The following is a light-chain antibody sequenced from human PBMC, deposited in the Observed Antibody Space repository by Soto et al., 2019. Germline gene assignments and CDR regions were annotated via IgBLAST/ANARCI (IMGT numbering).Light chain of an antibody. CDR3: CSYADMSSPDVV. CDR2: EVS. J-gene: IGLJ2*01. V-gene: IGLV2-23*02. Sequence: QSALTQPASVSGSPGQSITISCTGTSSDVGTFNLVSWYQQHPGKAPKLMIYEVSKRPSGVSNRFSGSKSGNTASLTISGLQTEDEADYYCCSYADMSSPDVVFGGGTKLTVL. CDR1: SSDVGTFNL.